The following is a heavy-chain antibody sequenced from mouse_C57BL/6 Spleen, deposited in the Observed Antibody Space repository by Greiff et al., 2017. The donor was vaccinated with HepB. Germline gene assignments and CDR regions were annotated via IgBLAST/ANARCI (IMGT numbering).Heavy chain of an antibody. CDR1: GFSLSTFGMG. V-gene: IGHV8-8*01. CDR3: ARNYYGSRYGIAY. CDR2: IWWDADK. J-gene: IGHJ3*01. D-gene: IGHD1-1*01. Sequence: QVTLKVSGPGILQPSQTLSLTCSFSGFSLSTFGMGVGWIRQPSGKGLEWLAHIWWDADKYYNPALKSRLTISKDTSKNQVFLKIANVDTADTATNYCARNYYGSRYGIAYWGQGTLVTVSA.